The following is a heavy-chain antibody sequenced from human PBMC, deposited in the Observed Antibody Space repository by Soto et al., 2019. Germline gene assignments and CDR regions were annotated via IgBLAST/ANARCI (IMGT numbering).Heavy chain of an antibody. J-gene: IGHJ3*02. CDR2: IIPIFGTA. CDR1: GGTFSSYA. V-gene: IGHV1-69*13. Sequence: SVKVSCKASGGTFSSYAISWVRQAPGQGLEWMGGIIPIFGTANYAQKFQGRVTITADESTSTAYMELSSPRSEDTAVYYCARPLYSSGWYVGAFDIWGQGTMVTVSS. D-gene: IGHD6-19*01. CDR3: ARPLYSSGWYVGAFDI.